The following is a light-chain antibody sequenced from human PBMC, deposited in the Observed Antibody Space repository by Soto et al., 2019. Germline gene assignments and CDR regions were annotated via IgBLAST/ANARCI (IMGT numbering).Light chain of an antibody. Sequence: QAVVTQPASVSGSPGQSITISCTGTSSDVGGYNFVSWYQQHPGKAPKLMIFEVNNRPSGVSNRFSGSQSGNTASLTISGLQAEDEADYYCSSYTSIAGVFGGGTKLTVL. J-gene: IGLJ3*02. V-gene: IGLV2-14*01. CDR2: EVN. CDR1: SSDVGGYNF. CDR3: SSYTSIAGV.